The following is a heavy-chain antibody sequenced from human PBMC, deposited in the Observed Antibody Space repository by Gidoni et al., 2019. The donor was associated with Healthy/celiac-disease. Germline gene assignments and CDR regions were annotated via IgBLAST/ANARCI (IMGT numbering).Heavy chain of an antibody. CDR3: ATDLRWSGYGFKRYFDY. V-gene: IGHV3-23*01. D-gene: IGHD5-12*01. J-gene: IGHJ4*02. CDR1: GFTFSSHA. Sequence: EVQLLESGGGLVQPGGSLRLSCAASGFTFSSHAMSWVRQAPGKGLEWVSAISGSGGSTYYADSVKGRFTISRDNSKNTLYLQMNSLRAEDTAVYYCATDLRWSGYGFKRYFDYWGQGTLVTVSS. CDR2: ISGSGGST.